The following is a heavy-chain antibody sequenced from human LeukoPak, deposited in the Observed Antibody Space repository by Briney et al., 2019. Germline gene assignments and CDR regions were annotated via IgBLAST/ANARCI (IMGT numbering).Heavy chain of an antibody. Sequence: GGSLRLSCAASGFTFDDYAMHWVRQAPGEGLEWVSGISWNSGSIGYADSVKGRFTISRDNAKTSLYLQMNSLRAEDTAVYYCAILASGSSAGAPFDYWGQGTLVTVSS. CDR3: AILASGSSAGAPFDY. D-gene: IGHD6-6*01. CDR1: GFTFDDYA. J-gene: IGHJ4*02. CDR2: ISWNSGSI. V-gene: IGHV3-9*01.